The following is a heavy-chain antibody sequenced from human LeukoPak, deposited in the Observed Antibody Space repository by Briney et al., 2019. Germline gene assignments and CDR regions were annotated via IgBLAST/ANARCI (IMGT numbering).Heavy chain of an antibody. D-gene: IGHD6-6*01. Sequence: GGSLRLSCAASGFTFSSYWVSWVRQAPGEGLEWVANIKQDGTEEYYMDSVKGRFSISRDNAKNSLYLQMNALRAEDTAVYYCARDVRPDYWGQGTLVTVST. J-gene: IGHJ4*02. V-gene: IGHV3-7*04. CDR3: ARDVRPDY. CDR2: IKQDGTEE. CDR1: GFTFSSYW.